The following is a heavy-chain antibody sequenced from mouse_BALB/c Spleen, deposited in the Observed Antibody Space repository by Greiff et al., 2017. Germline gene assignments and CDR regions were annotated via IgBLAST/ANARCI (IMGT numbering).Heavy chain of an antibody. V-gene: IGHV5-6*01. J-gene: IGHJ4*01. CDR3: ARYYNCAMDY. CDR1: GFTFSSYG. CDR2: ISSGGSYT. Sequence: EVQLVESGGDLVKPGGSLKLSCAASGFTFSSYGMSWVRQTPDKRLEWVATISSGGSYTYYPDSVKGRFTISRDNAKNTLYLQMSSLKSEDTAMYYCARYYNCAMDYWGQGTSVTVSS. D-gene: IGHD2-12*01.